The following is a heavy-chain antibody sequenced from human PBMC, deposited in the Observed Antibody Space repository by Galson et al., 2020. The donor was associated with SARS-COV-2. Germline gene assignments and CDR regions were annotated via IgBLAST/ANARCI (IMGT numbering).Heavy chain of an antibody. D-gene: IGHD3-10*01. CDR2: FHPEDGEL. CDR3: AILGFGYAFEM. Sequence: ASVKVSCKVSGYTLTALSMHWVRQAPGKGLEWMGGFHPEDGELVYAQSFQGRLILTEDTSTDTAYMELSSLRPEDTAVYYCAILGFGYAFEMWGQGTVVTVSS. CDR1: GYTLTALS. V-gene: IGHV1-24*01. J-gene: IGHJ3*02.